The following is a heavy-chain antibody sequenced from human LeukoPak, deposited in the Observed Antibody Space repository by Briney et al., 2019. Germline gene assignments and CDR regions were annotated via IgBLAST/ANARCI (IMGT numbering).Heavy chain of an antibody. CDR2: MKQDGTEK. V-gene: IGHV3-7*01. CDR3: AKDWGYVLPFDY. Sequence: PGGSLRLSCAASGFTFSSYWMSWVRQAPGKGLEWVANMKQDGTEKYYVDSVKGRFTISRDNAKNSLYLQMNTLRAEDTAVYYCAKDWGYVLPFDYWGQGTLVTVSS. J-gene: IGHJ4*02. D-gene: IGHD3-16*01. CDR1: GFTFSSYW.